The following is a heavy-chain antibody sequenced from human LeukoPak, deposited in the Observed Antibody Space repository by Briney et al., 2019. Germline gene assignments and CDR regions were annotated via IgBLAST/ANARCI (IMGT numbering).Heavy chain of an antibody. CDR3: ARGTPVGARGPQMAFDI. CDR2: IYYSGST. Sequence: SETLSLTCTVSGGSISSYYWSWIRQPPGKGLEWIGYIYYSGSTNYNPSLKSRVTISVDTSKNQFSLKLSSVTAADTAVYYCARGTPVGARGPQMAFDIWGQGTMVTVSS. V-gene: IGHV4-59*08. D-gene: IGHD1-26*01. CDR1: GGSISSYY. J-gene: IGHJ3*02.